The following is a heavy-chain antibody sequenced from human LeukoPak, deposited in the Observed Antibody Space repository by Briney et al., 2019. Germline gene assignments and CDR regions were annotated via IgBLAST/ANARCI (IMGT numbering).Heavy chain of an antibody. D-gene: IGHD2-21*02. V-gene: IGHV1-18*01. CDR3: ARHKTAVSYCGGDCYSEGFDY. Sequence: ASVKVSCKASGYTFTSYGISWVRQAPGQGLEWMGWISAYNGNTNYAQKLQGRVTMTTDPSTSTAYMELRSLRSDVTAVYYCARHKTAVSYCGGDCYSEGFDYWGQGTLVTVSS. J-gene: IGHJ4*02. CDR2: ISAYNGNT. CDR1: GYTFTSYG.